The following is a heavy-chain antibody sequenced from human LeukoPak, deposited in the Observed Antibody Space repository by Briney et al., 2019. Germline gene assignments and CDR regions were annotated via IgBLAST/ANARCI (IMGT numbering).Heavy chain of an antibody. CDR1: GYTFTGCY. CDR2: INPNSGGT. Sequence: ASVKVSCKASGYTFTGCYMHWVRQAPGQGLECMGWINPNSGGTNYAQKFQGRVTMTRDTSISTAYMELSRLRSDDTAVYYCARGGGDCYSCFDYWGKGTLVTVSS. D-gene: IGHD2-21*02. CDR3: ARGGGDCYSCFDY. V-gene: IGHV1-2*02. J-gene: IGHJ4*02.